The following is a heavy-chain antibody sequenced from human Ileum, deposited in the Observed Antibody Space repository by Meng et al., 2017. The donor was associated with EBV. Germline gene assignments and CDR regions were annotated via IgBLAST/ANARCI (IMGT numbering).Heavy chain of an antibody. CDR2: ININTGNP. D-gene: IGHD6-19*01. Sequence: QVQLVQSGSEFKKPGDSVKVSCQAAGYTFTSSSMNWVRHAPGQGLEWMGWININTGNPTYAQGFTGRFVFSLDTSVSTAYLQIDSLKADDTAVYYCARGNGWRFDYWGQGTLVTVSS. J-gene: IGHJ4*02. CDR1: GYTFTSSS. CDR3: ARGNGWRFDY. V-gene: IGHV7-4-1*01.